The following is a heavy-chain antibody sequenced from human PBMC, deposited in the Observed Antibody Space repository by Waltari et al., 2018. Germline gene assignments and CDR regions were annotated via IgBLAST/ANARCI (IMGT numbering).Heavy chain of an antibody. J-gene: IGHJ5*02. V-gene: IGHV4-34*01. D-gene: IGHD2-2*03. CDR1: GGSFSGYY. CDR2: INHSGST. Sequence: QVQLQQWGAGLLKPSETLSLTCAVYGGSFSGYYCSWIRPPPGKGLEWIGEINHSGSTNYNPSLKSRVTISVDTSKNQFSLKLSSVTAADTAVYYCARMDIVVVPAASWFDPWGQGTLVTVSS. CDR3: ARMDIVVVPAASWFDP.